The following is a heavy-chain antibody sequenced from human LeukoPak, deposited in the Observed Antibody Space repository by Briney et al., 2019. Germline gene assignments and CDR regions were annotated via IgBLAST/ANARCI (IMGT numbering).Heavy chain of an antibody. CDR1: GYTFTGYY. D-gene: IGHD2-2*01. CDR3: AREVGYCSSTSCYGTIDY. CDR2: INPNSGGT. V-gene: IGHV1-2*06. J-gene: IGHJ4*02. Sequence: ASVKVSCKASGYTFTGYYMHWVRQAPGQGLEWMGRINPNSGGTNYAQKFQGRVTMTRDTSISTAYMELSRLRSDDTAVYYCAREVGYCSSTSCYGTIDYWGQGTLVTVSS.